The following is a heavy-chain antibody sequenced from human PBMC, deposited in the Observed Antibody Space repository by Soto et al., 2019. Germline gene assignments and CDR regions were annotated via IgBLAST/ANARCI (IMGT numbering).Heavy chain of an antibody. CDR1: GGYISGYY. D-gene: IGHD2-21*02. V-gene: IGHV4-59*01. J-gene: IGHJ6*02. CDR2: MYNTGST. Sequence: SETLSLTCTVSGGYISGYYWSWIRQPPGKGLEWIGYMYNTGSTAYNPSFKSRVTISVDTSKNQFSLKLNSVTAADTAVYYCARDLWGYCGTDCYPLDVWGQGTTVTVSS. CDR3: ARDLWGYCGTDCYPLDV.